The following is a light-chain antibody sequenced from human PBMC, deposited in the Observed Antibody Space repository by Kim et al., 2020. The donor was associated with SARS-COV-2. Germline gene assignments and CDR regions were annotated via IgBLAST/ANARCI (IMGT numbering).Light chain of an antibody. J-gene: IGKJ2*01. V-gene: IGKV1-16*02. CDR2: AAS. Sequence: SASVGDRVTITGEAGQDINHFLLWFQQKPGKALTPLIYAASRLQSGVPSKFSGSGSGTDFTLTISSLQPEDFATYYCQQYIDYPYTFGQGTKLEI. CDR3: QQYIDYPYT. CDR1: QDINHF.